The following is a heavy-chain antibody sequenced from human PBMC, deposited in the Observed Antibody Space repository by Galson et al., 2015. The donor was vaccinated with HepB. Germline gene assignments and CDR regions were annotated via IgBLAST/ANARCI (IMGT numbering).Heavy chain of an antibody. V-gene: IGHV3-23*01. CDR1: GFTFSSYA. J-gene: IGHJ5*02. CDR2: ISGSGGST. D-gene: IGHD3-10*01. CDR3: AKGGVIITKGNWFDP. Sequence: LRLSCAASGFTFSSYAMSWVRQAPGKGLEWVSAISGSGGSTYYADSVKGRFTISRDNSKNTLYLQMNSLRAEDTAVYYCAKGGVIITKGNWFDPWGQGTLVTVSS.